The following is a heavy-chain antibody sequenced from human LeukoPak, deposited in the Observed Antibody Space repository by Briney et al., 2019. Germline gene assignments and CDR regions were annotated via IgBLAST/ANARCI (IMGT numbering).Heavy chain of an antibody. CDR3: ARERSGYSYGSFYFDY. J-gene: IGHJ4*02. D-gene: IGHD5-18*01. Sequence: PSETLSLTCTVSGGFISSGGYFWSWIRQHPGKGLEWIGFIYYSGSTYYNPSLKSRVTISVDTSKNQFSLKLSSVTAADTAVYYCARERSGYSYGSFYFDYWGQGTLVTVSS. CDR2: IYYSGST. V-gene: IGHV4-31*03. CDR1: GGFISSGGYF.